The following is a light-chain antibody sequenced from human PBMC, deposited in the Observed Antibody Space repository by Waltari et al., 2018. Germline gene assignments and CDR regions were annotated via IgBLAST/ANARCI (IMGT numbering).Light chain of an antibody. CDR1: SSHIGSNT. Sequence: QSVVTQSPSASGTPGPRVTISCSGSSSHIGSNTVHWYQVLPGTAPRHLIYSTDQRPSGVPDRFSGSKSGTSASLAISGLQAEDEAGYYCATWDDRLTGVLFGGGTKVTVL. CDR2: STD. V-gene: IGLV1-44*01. J-gene: IGLJ2*01. CDR3: ATWDDRLTGVL.